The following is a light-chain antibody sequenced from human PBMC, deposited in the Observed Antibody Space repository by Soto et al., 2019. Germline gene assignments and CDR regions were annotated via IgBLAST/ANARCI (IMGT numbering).Light chain of an antibody. CDR1: SSDVGSYNL. CDR3: CSYAGSSTYVV. Sequence: QSALTQPASVSGSPGQSITISCTGTSSDVGSYNLVSWYQQHPGKAPKLMIYEGSKRPSGVSNRFSGSKSGSTASLTISGLQAEDEADYYCCSYAGSSTYVVFGGGTKLT. CDR2: EGS. J-gene: IGLJ2*01. V-gene: IGLV2-23*01.